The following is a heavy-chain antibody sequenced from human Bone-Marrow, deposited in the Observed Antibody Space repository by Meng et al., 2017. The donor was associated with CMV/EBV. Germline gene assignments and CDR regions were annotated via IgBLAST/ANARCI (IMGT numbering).Heavy chain of an antibody. CDR3: ARGGIYYGSGSYNWFDP. J-gene: IGHJ5*02. V-gene: IGHV3-20*04. CDR1: GFTFDDYA. CDR2: IYSGGST. Sequence: GGSLRLSCAASGFTFDDYAMHWVRQVPGKGLEWVSVIYSGGSTYYADSVKGRFTISRYNAKNSLYLQMNSLRAEDTAVYYCARGGIYYGSGSYNWFDPWGQGTLVTVSS. D-gene: IGHD3-10*01.